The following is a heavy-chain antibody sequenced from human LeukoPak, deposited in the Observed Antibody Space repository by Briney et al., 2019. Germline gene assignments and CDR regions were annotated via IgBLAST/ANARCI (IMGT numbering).Heavy chain of an antibody. CDR2: IYSGGST. D-gene: IGHD3-10*01. CDR3: ARVEGGGWFDP. Sequence: GGSLRLACAASGFTVSSNYMSWVRQAPGKRLEWVSVIYSGGSTYYADSVKCRFTISRDNSKNTLYLQMGSLRAEDMAVYYCARVEGGGWFDPWGQGTLVTVSS. CDR1: GFTVSSNY. V-gene: IGHV3-66*01. J-gene: IGHJ5*02.